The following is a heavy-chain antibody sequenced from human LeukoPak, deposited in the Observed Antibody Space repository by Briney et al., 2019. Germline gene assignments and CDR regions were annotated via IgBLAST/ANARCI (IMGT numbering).Heavy chain of an antibody. J-gene: IGHJ4*02. D-gene: IGHD6-13*01. V-gene: IGHV5-51*01. CDR2: IFPADSDT. CDR3: ASVYSSTSWDY. Sequence: GXXXXXMGVIFPADSDTRYSPSFQGQVTISADKSISTAYLQWSSLKASDTAMYYCASVYSSTSWDYWGQGTLVTVSS.